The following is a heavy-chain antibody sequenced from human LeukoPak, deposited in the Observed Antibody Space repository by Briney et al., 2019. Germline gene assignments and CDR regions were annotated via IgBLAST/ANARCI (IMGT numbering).Heavy chain of an antibody. CDR1: EFTFSNYA. D-gene: IGHD4-11*01. J-gene: IGHJ4*02. V-gene: IGHV3-30-3*01. Sequence: GGSLRLSCAASEFTFSNYALHWVRQAPGKGLQWVAVISYDGNTIHYADSVKGRFIISRDTSKNTLYLQMNSLRAEDTAVYYCARSGGLQKFDYGGQGTLVLVSS. CDR2: ISYDGNTI. CDR3: ARSGGLQKFDY.